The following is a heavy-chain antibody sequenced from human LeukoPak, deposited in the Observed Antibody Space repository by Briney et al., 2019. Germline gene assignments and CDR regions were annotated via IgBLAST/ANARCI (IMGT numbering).Heavy chain of an antibody. V-gene: IGHV4-59*08. D-gene: IGHD3-22*01. CDR2: IYYSGSI. CDR3: ARRVYYYDSSGYNDAFDI. Sequence: SETLSLTCTVSGGSISSYYWSWIRQPPGKGLEWIGYIYYSGSIKYNPSLKSRVTISLDTSKNQFSLNLRSVTAADTAVYYCARRVYYYDSSGYNDAFDIWGQGTMVTVSS. J-gene: IGHJ3*02. CDR1: GGSISSYY.